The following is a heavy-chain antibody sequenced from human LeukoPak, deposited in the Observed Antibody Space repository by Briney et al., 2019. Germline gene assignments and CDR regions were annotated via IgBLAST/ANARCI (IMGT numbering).Heavy chain of an antibody. CDR2: ISGGSGYI. D-gene: IGHD1-7*01. CDR3: ARVNYGTIDY. Sequence: GSLRLSCAASGFIFSTYTMNWVRQAPGKGLEWVSSISGGSGYIYYADSVKGRFTISRDNAKNSLFLQMNSLSAEDTAVYYCARVNYGTIDYWGLGTLVTVSS. CDR1: GFIFSTYT. J-gene: IGHJ4*02. V-gene: IGHV3-21*01.